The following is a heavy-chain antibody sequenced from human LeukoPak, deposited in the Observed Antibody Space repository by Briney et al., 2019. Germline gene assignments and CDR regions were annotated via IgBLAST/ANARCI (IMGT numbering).Heavy chain of an antibody. Sequence: KPSETLSLTRAVYGGSFSGYYWSWIRQPPGKGLEWIGEINHSGSTNYNPSLKSRVTISVDTSKNQFSLKLSSVTAADTAVYYCASCRHSSGWYIDYWGQGTLVTVSS. D-gene: IGHD6-19*01. CDR3: ASCRHSSGWYIDY. J-gene: IGHJ4*02. CDR2: INHSGST. CDR1: GGSFSGYY. V-gene: IGHV4-34*01.